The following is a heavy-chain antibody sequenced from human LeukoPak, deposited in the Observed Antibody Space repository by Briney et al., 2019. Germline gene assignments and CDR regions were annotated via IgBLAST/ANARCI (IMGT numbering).Heavy chain of an antibody. D-gene: IGHD6-13*01. CDR3: ARAISGSFRTSYYFDY. CDR1: GYSIGSGYY. CDR2: IYHTGST. Sequence: KASETLSLTCTVSGYSIGSGYYWGWIRQPPGKGLEWIGSIYHTGSTDYNPSLKSRVTVSVDTSKNQFSLKLTSVTAADTAVYYCARAISGSFRTSYYFDYWGQGTLVTVSS. J-gene: IGHJ4*02. V-gene: IGHV4-38-2*02.